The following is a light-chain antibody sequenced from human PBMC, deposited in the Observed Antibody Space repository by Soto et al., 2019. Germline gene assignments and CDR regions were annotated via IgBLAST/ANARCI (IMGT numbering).Light chain of an antibody. CDR3: QHCYITPFI. V-gene: IGKV1-39*01. CDR2: SAN. Sequence: DIQMTQSPSSVSASVGDTITITCRASQEMNSYVNWYVQKPGKAPDLLIYSANTLHNGVPSRYSGYGSGTDFTLTISSVQPEDLGTYYCQHCYITPFIFGGGTQVHI. J-gene: IGKJ4*01. CDR1: QEMNSY.